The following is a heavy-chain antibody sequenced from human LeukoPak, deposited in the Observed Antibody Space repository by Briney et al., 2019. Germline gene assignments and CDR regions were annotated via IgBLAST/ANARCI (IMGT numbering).Heavy chain of an antibody. CDR2: IYYSGST. J-gene: IGHJ3*02. Sequence: SQTLSLTCTVPGGSISSGDYYWSWIRQPPGKGLEWIGYIYYSGSTYYHPSLKSRVTISVDTSKNQFSLKLSSVTAADTAVYYCARYCSSTSCFFDAFDIWGQGTVVTVSS. CDR3: ARYCSSTSCFFDAFDI. CDR1: GGSISSGDYY. V-gene: IGHV4-30-4*08. D-gene: IGHD2-2*01.